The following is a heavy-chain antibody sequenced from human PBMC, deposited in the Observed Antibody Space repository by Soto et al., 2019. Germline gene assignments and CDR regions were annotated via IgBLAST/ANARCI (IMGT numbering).Heavy chain of an antibody. J-gene: IGHJ4*02. V-gene: IGHV3-66*01. D-gene: IGHD2-15*01. Sequence: GGSLRLSCAASGFTVSSNYMSWVRQATGKGLEWVSVIYSGGSAYYADSVKGRFTISRDNSKNTLYLQMNSLRAEDTAVYYCVRAYCSGGNCYPYYFDYWGQGTLVTVSS. CDR1: GFTVSSNY. CDR3: VRAYCSGGNCYPYYFDY. CDR2: IYSGGSA.